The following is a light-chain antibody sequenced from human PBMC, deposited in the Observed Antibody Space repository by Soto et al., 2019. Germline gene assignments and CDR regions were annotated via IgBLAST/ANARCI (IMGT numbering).Light chain of an antibody. Sequence: QPVLTQSPSASASLGASVKLTCTLSSGHSSYAIAWHQQQPEKGPRYLMKLNSDGSHSKGDGIPDRFSGSSSGAERYLTISRLPSEDEADYYCQTWGTGIWVFGGGTKLTVL. J-gene: IGLJ3*02. CDR3: QTWGTGIWV. CDR1: SGHSSYA. V-gene: IGLV4-69*01. CDR2: LNSDGSH.